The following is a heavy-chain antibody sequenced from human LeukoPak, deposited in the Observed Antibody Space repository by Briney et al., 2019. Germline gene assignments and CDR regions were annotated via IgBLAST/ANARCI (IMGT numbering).Heavy chain of an antibody. CDR2: ISYSGST. Sequence: SETLSLTCTVSGGSISSYYWSWIRQPPGKGLEWIGYISYSGSTYYNPSLKSRVTISVDTSKSQFSLKLSSVTAADTAVYYCARLGDSTTRLYYFDYWGQGTLVTVSS. CDR3: ARLGDSTTRLYYFDY. V-gene: IGHV4-59*08. J-gene: IGHJ4*02. D-gene: IGHD6-13*01. CDR1: GGSISSYY.